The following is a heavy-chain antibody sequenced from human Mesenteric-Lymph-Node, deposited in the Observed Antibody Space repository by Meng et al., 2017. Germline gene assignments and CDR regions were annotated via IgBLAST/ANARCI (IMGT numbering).Heavy chain of an antibody. J-gene: IGHJ4*02. CDR2: IRSKAYGGTT. CDR1: GFTFGDYA. Sequence: GGSLRLSCTASGFTFGDYAMSWVRQAPGKGLEWVGFIRSKAYGGTTEYAASVKGRFTISRDDSKSIAYLQMNSLKTEDTAVYYCARDWPHLGESSGYFGPQVDWGQGTLVTVSS. CDR3: ARDWPHLGESSGYFGPQVD. D-gene: IGHD3-22*01. V-gene: IGHV3-49*04.